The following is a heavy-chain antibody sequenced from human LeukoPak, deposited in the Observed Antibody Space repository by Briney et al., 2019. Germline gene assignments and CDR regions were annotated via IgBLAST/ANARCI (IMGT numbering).Heavy chain of an antibody. J-gene: IGHJ4*02. CDR3: ARGLSTGYHSGFDY. CDR1: GYTFTSYD. D-gene: IGHD3-9*01. Sequence: ASVTVSFKASGYTFTSYDINWVRHAPRHGLEWMGWMNPHTGNMDYAQKFQGRVTMTSDTSISTAYMEVSSLRSEDTAVYYCARGLSTGYHSGFDYWGQGALVTVSS. CDR2: MNPHTGNM. V-gene: IGHV1-8*01.